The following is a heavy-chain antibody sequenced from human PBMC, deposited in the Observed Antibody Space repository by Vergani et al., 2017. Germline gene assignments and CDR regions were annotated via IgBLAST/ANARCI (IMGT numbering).Heavy chain of an antibody. CDR1: GFTFSDYY. J-gene: IGHJ5*02. CDR3: ARDWFCSRSPCDP. D-gene: IGHD3-10*01. Sequence: QVQLVESGGGLVKPGGSLRLSCAASGFTFSDYYMSWVRQAPGLGVEWISYISGSGSITHYADSVKGRFSISRDNAKNSLYLQMNSLRAEDTALYYCARDWFCSRSPCDPWRQGTLVTVSS. CDR2: ISGSGSIT. V-gene: IGHV3-11*04.